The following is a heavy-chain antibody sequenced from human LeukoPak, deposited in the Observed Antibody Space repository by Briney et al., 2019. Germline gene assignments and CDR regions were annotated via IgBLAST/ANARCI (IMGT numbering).Heavy chain of an antibody. V-gene: IGHV4-34*01. CDR3: ARVTRFYRTFDY. J-gene: IGHJ4*02. Sequence: PSETLSLTCAVYGGSFSGYYWSWIRQPPGKGLEWIGEINHSGSTNYNPSLKSRVTISVDTSKNQFSLKLSSVTAADTAVYYCARVTRFYRTFDYWGQGILVTVSS. D-gene: IGHD1-14*01. CDR2: INHSGST. CDR1: GGSFSGYY.